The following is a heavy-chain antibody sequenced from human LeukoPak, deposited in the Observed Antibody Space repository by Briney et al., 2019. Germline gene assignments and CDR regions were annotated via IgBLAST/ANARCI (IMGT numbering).Heavy chain of an antibody. D-gene: IGHD5-24*01. CDR2: IFYSGST. J-gene: IGHJ2*01. Sequence: PSETLSLTFAVHGGSFSGYYWSWIRQPPGEGLGWVGYIFYSGSTNYNPSLRSRVTISVDTSKNQFSLKLTSVTAADTAVYYCATINPPRTFNWYFDVWGRGTLVTVSS. V-gene: IGHV4-59*01. CDR1: GGSFSGYY. CDR3: ATINPPRTFNWYFDV.